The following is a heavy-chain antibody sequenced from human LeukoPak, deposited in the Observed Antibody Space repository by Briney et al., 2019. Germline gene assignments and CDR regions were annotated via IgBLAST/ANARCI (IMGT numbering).Heavy chain of an antibody. V-gene: IGHV3-11*04. CDR1: GFTFSDYY. CDR2: ISSSTSSPI. J-gene: IGHJ5*02. CDR3: ARDNYSSTWTSFDP. Sequence: GGSLRLSCAASGFTFSDYYMSWIRQAPGKGLEWVSYISSSTSSPIYYADSVKGRFTISRDDAKNSLYLQMNSLRAEDTAVYFCARDNYSSTWTSFDPWGQGTLVTVSS. D-gene: IGHD6-13*01.